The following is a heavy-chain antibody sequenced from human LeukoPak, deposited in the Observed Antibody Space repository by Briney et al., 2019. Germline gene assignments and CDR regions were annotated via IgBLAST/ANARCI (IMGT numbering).Heavy chain of an antibody. V-gene: IGHV3-30*02. Sequence: GGSLRLSCAASGFTFSSYGMHWVRQAPGKGLEWVAFIRYDGSNKYYADSVKGRFTISRDNAKNSLYLQMNSLRAEDTAVYYCASFYYYGMDVWGQGTTVTVSS. CDR2: IRYDGSNK. J-gene: IGHJ6*02. CDR3: ASFYYYGMDV. CDR1: GFTFSSYG.